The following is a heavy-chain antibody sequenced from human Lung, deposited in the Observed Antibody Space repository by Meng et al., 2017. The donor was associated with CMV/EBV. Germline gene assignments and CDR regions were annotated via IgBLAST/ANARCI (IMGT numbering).Heavy chain of an antibody. CDR2: IYYSGAT. CDR3: ARDRAAVGYYYYAMDA. J-gene: IGHJ6*02. V-gene: IGHV4-59*01. CDR1: GHPITTYY. D-gene: IGHD2-15*01. Sequence: LSCSVFGHPITTYYWSWVRQAPGKGLEWIGYIYYSGATNYNPSLKSRLTISMDTSKNQFSPELRSVTAADTAIYYCARDRAAVGYYYYAMDAWGQGTXVTVSS.